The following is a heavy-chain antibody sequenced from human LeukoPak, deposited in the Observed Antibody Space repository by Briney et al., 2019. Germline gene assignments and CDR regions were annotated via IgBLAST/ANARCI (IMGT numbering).Heavy chain of an antibody. CDR1: GGSISSYY. CDR3: ARMDITFFDY. CDR2: IYYSGST. V-gene: IGHV4-59*01. J-gene: IGHJ4*02. Sequence: PLETLSLTCTVSGGSISSYYWSWIRQPPGKGLEWIGYIYYSGSTNYNPSLKSRVTISVDTSKNQFSLKLSSVTAADTAVYYCARMDITFFDYWGQGTLVTVSS. D-gene: IGHD2-2*03.